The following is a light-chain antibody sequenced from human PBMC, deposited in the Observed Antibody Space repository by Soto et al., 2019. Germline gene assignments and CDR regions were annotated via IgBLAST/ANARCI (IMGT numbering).Light chain of an antibody. CDR2: RAS. Sequence: EIVLTQSPDTLSLSPGERDTLSCRASQRVSSGFLAWYQQKPGQAPRLLIYRASTRATGIPDRFTGSGSGTDVTLTISRREHEDFAVYYCPQYESSPLTFGGGTKVEIK. J-gene: IGKJ4*01. V-gene: IGKV3-20*01. CDR3: PQYESSPLT. CDR1: QRVSSGF.